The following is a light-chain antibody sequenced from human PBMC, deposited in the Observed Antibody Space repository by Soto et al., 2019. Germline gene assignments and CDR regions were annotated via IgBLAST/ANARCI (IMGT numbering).Light chain of an antibody. CDR1: QGIRNY. CDR2: LAS. CDR3: QYLNSFPLT. Sequence: IQLTQSPSSLSASVGDRVTITCRASQGIRNYLAWYQQKPGKAPQLLIYLASTLQGGVPSRFSGSGPGTDFSLTISSLQPEDVATYYCQYLNSFPLTFGGGTKVEIK. V-gene: IGKV1-9*01. J-gene: IGKJ4*01.